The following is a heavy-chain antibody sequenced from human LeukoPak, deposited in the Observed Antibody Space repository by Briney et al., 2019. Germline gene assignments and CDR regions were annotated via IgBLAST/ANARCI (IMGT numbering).Heavy chain of an antibody. CDR1: GYSFTSYW. CDR2: IYPGDSDT. Sequence: GESLKISCKGSGYSFTSYWIGWVRQMPGKGLEWMGIIYPGDSDTRYSPSFQGQVTISADKSISTAYLQWSSLKASDTAMYYCALLGVTVVTPRDAFDIWGQGTMVTVSS. J-gene: IGHJ3*02. V-gene: IGHV5-51*01. CDR3: ALLGVTVVTPRDAFDI. D-gene: IGHD4-23*01.